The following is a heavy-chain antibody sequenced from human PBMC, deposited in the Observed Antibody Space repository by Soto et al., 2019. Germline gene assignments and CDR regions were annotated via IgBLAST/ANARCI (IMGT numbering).Heavy chain of an antibody. CDR2: ISAYNGNT. Sequence: ASVKVSCKASGYTFTSYGISWVRQAPGQGLEWMGWISAYNGNTNYAQKLQGRVTMTTDTSASTAYMELRSLRSDDTAVYYCARDLDVTGTFDYWGQGTLVTVSS. CDR3: ARDLDVTGTFDY. V-gene: IGHV1-18*01. D-gene: IGHD1-20*01. CDR1: GYTFTSYG. J-gene: IGHJ4*02.